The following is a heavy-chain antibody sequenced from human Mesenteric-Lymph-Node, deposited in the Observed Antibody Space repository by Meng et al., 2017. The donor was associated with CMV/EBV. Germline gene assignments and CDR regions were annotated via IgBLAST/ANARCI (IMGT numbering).Heavy chain of an antibody. CDR1: GFTFNNYG. J-gene: IGHJ4*02. CDR3: ARGVYYYDSAGFIE. CDR2: ICGSGDCT. Sequence: GESLKISCETSGFTFNNYGMSWVRQAPGKGLEWVSGICGSGDCTYYADSVKGRFSISRDNAKNTLYLQMNSLRAEDTAVYYCARGVYYYDSAGFIEWGQGTLVTVSS. V-gene: IGHV3-23*01. D-gene: IGHD3-22*01.